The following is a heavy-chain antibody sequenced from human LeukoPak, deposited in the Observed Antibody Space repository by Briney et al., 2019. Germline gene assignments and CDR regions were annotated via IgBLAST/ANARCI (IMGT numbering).Heavy chain of an antibody. Sequence: PGGSLXLSCXASGFTFNKFAMSWVRQAPGKGLEWVSGIIENGGETYYADSVRGRFTISRDNSKNTLYLQMNGLRAEDTAVYYCAKDYEYNSNTWYFHWGRGTLVSVSS. D-gene: IGHD6-13*01. CDR3: AKDYEYNSNTWYFH. J-gene: IGHJ4*02. CDR1: GFTFNKFA. V-gene: IGHV3-23*01. CDR2: IIENGGET.